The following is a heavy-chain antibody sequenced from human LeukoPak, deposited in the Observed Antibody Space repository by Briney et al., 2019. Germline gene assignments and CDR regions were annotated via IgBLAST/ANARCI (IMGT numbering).Heavy chain of an antibody. Sequence: PSETLSLTCTVSGGSISSYYCSWIRQPPGKGLEWVGRISTSGSTYYNPSLKSRVTMSVDTSKNQFSLKLSSVTAADTAVYYCARDADMVFDYWGQGTLVTVSS. D-gene: IGHD5-18*01. J-gene: IGHJ4*02. V-gene: IGHV4-4*07. CDR1: GGSISSYY. CDR3: ARDADMVFDY. CDR2: ISTSGST.